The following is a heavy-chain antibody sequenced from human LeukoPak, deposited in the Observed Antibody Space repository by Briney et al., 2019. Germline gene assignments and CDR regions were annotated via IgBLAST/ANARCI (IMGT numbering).Heavy chain of an antibody. V-gene: IGHV3-23*01. CDR3: AKDFLISSYGPSVFYFAP. Sequence: GGSLRLSCAASGFTFNNHAMTWVRQAPGKGLEWVSVITGSGDGRYYADSVKGRFTISRDNSKNTLHLQMNSLRAEDTALYYCAKDFLISSYGPSVFYFAPGGKGTRVAVSS. D-gene: IGHD3-9*01. CDR1: GFTFNNHA. J-gene: IGHJ5*02. CDR2: ITGSGDGR.